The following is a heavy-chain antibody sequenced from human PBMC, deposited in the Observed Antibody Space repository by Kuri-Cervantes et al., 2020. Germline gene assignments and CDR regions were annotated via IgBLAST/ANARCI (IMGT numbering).Heavy chain of an antibody. V-gene: IGHV3-30*02. CDR1: GFTFSDYY. CDR2: IWYDGSNK. J-gene: IGHJ5*02. D-gene: IGHD1-26*01. CDR3: AKGEYGSYSA. Sequence: GESLKISCAASGFTFSDYYMSWIRQAPGKGLEWVAVIWYDGSNKYYADSVKGRFTISRDNSKNTLYLQMNSLRAEDTAVYYCAKGEYGSYSAWGQGTLVTVSS.